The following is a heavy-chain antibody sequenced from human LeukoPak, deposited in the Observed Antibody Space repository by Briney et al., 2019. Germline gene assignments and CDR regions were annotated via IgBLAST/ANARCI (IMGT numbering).Heavy chain of an antibody. Sequence: SETLSLTCTVSGGSISSYYWSWIRQPPGEGLEWIGYISNSGSTNYNPSLRSRVTISVDTSKNQLSLKLSSVTAADTAVYHCVRLQPNTGEWAFDIWGQGTMVSVSS. CDR1: GGSISSYY. J-gene: IGHJ3*02. CDR2: ISNSGST. V-gene: IGHV4-59*01. CDR3: VRLQPNTGEWAFDI. D-gene: IGHD1-1*01.